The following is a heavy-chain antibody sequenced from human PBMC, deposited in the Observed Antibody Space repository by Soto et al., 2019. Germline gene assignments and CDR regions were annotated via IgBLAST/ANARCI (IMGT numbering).Heavy chain of an antibody. CDR3: TRLVVVATSGYVGFDH. CDR1: GGSIFSSDYY. J-gene: IGHJ4*02. Sequence: QLQLQESGPGLVKPSETLSLTCSVSGGSIFSSDYYWGWIRQAPGKGLEWIGSISYSGSTLHNPSLRSRVTIAVGTPKSQFSLKLSSVTATDTAVYYCTRLVVVATSGYVGFDHWGQGTLVTVSS. D-gene: IGHD2-15*01. CDR2: ISYSGST. V-gene: IGHV4-39*01.